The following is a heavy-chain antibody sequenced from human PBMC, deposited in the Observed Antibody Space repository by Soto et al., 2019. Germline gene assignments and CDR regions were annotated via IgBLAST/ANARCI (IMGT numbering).Heavy chain of an antibody. J-gene: IGHJ4*02. CDR3: ARRRDGTSYGWYDY. D-gene: IGHD1-26*01. CDR1: GFTLSYYS. V-gene: IGHV3-64*01. Sequence: EVQLVESGGGVVQPGGSLRLSCAASGFTLSYYSIHWVRQAPGKGLEYVSAIRSNGGSASYANSVRGRFTISRDDSKNTVYLQMGSLIAEDMAVYYCARRRDGTSYGWYDYWSEGILVIVSS. CDR2: IRSNGGSA.